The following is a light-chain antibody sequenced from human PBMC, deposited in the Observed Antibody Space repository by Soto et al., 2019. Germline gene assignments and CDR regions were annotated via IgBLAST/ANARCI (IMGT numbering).Light chain of an antibody. CDR1: SSDVGSYNY. V-gene: IGLV2-8*01. Sequence: QSALTQPPSASGSPGQSVTISCTGTSSDVGSYNYVSWYQQHPGKAPKVMMYEVNKRPSGVPDRFSGSKSGNTASLTVSGLQAEDEPDYYCSSYAGRNNLVFGGGTKLTVL. J-gene: IGLJ2*01. CDR2: EVN. CDR3: SSYAGRNNLV.